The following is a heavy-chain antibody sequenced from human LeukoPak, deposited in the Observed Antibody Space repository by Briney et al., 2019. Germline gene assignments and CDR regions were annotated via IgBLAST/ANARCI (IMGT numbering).Heavy chain of an antibody. D-gene: IGHD2-2*01. CDR3: ARDAQSLYCSSTSCPNWFDP. Sequence: GASVKVSCKASGYAFNSYGISRVRQAPGQGLEWMGWISAYNGNTNYAQKLQGRVTMTTDTSTSTAYMELRSLRSDDTAVYYCARDAQSLYCSSTSCPNWFDPWGQGTLVTVSS. J-gene: IGHJ5*02. CDR2: ISAYNGNT. V-gene: IGHV1-18*01. CDR1: GYAFNSYG.